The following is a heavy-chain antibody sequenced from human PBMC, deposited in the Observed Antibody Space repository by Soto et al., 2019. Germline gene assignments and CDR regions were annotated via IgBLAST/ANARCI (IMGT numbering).Heavy chain of an antibody. Sequence: QVQLQESGPGLVKPSGTLSLTCAVSGGSISSSNWWSWVRQPPGKGLEWIGEIYHSGSTNYNPSLKSRVTISVDKSKNQFSLKLSSVTAADTAVYYCARDLTNDYCGKWGGFAFDIWGQGTMVTVSS. CDR3: ARDLTNDYCGKWGGFAFDI. J-gene: IGHJ3*02. D-gene: IGHD4-17*01. V-gene: IGHV4-4*02. CDR2: IYHSGST. CDR1: GGSISSSNW.